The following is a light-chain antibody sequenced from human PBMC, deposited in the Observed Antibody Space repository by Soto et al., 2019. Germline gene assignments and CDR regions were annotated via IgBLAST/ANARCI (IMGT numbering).Light chain of an antibody. CDR3: QQYNNWPHT. Sequence: EIVMTQSPATLSVSPGERATLSCRASQSVSSNLAWYQQKPGQAPRLLIYGASTRATGIPARFSGSGSGTEFTLTISSLKSEDCAVYYCQQYNNWPHTFGQGTKLEIK. J-gene: IGKJ2*01. CDR2: GAS. CDR1: QSVSSN. V-gene: IGKV3-15*01.